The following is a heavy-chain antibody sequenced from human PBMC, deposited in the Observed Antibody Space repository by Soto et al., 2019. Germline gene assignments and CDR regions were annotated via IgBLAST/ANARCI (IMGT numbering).Heavy chain of an antibody. Sequence: GGSLRLSCVGSVFTFIDSVMAWVRQAPGKGLEWLSVMSGDGRTRYALSVTGRFTISRDNSKNTLYLQMRSLRAEDAAAYYCVKWHTSNFDSLPFTGFDFWGQGTQVTVSS. D-gene: IGHD3-22*01. CDR2: MSGDGRT. J-gene: IGHJ4*02. CDR1: VFTFIDSV. CDR3: VKWHTSNFDSLPFTGFDF. V-gene: IGHV3-23*01.